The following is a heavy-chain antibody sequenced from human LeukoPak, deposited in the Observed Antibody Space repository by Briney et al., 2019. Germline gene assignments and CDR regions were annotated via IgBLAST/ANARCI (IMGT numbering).Heavy chain of an antibody. CDR1: GYSISSGYY. D-gene: IGHD3-22*01. V-gene: IGHV4-38-2*01. CDR3: ARRSSSGYYPPDY. J-gene: IGHJ4*02. CDR2: IYHSGST. Sequence: SETLSLTCSVPGYSISSGYYWGWIRQPPGKGLEWIGSIYHSGSTYYNPSLKSRVTISVDTSKNQFSLKLSSVTAADTAVYYCARRSSSGYYPPDYWGQGTLVTVSS.